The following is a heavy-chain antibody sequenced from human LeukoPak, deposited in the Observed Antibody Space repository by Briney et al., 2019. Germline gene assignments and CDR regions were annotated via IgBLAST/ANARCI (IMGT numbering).Heavy chain of an antibody. D-gene: IGHD3-10*01. CDR3: AREPLITIVRGGPPRNWFDP. Sequence: SGTLSLTCAVSGGSISSSNWWSWVRQPPGKGLEWIGEIYHSGSTNYNPSLKSRVTISVDTSKNQFSLKLSSVTAADTAVYYCAREPLITIVRGGPPRNWFDPWGQGTLVTVSS. CDR1: GGSISSSNW. V-gene: IGHV4-4*02. J-gene: IGHJ5*02. CDR2: IYHSGST.